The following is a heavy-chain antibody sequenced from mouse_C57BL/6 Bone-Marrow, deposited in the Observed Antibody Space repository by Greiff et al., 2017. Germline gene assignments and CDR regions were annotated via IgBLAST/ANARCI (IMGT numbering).Heavy chain of an antibody. CDR2: IYPGSGNT. CDR3: ARATTVPYWYFDV. J-gene: IGHJ1*03. D-gene: IGHD1-1*01. Sequence: QVQLQQSGAELVRPGVSVKLSCKASGYTFTDYYINWVKQRPGQGLEWIARIYPGSGNTYYNEKFKGKATLTAEKSSSTAYMQLSSLTSEDSAVYFCARATTVPYWYFDVWGTGTTVTVSS. CDR1: GYTFTDYY. V-gene: IGHV1-76*01.